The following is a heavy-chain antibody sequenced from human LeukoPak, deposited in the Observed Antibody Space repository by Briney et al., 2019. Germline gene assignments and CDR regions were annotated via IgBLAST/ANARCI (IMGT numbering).Heavy chain of an antibody. J-gene: IGHJ4*02. CDR2: IKQDGSET. Sequence: PGGSLRLSCPASRFTLSNYWMSWVRQAPGKGLEWVANIKQDGSETYYVDSVKGRFTISRDNAKNSLSLQMNSLRAEDTAVYYCARQRGSGCLDYWGQGTLVTVSS. CDR3: ARQRGSGCLDY. V-gene: IGHV3-7*01. D-gene: IGHD6-19*01. CDR1: RFTLSNYW.